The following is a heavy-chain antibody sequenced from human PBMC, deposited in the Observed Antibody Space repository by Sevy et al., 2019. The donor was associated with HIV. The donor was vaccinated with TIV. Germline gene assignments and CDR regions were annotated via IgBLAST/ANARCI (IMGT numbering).Heavy chain of an antibody. J-gene: IGHJ5*02. V-gene: IGHV1-18*04. D-gene: IGHD2-2*01. CDR3: ARAVVVPAAIKGDIWFDP. CDR2: ISAYNGNT. Sequence: ASVKVSCKASGYTFTSYGISWVRQAPGQGLEWMGWISAYNGNTNDAQTLQGRVTMTTDTSTSTAYMELRSLRSDETAVDYCARAVVVPAAIKGDIWFDPWGQGTLVTVSS. CDR1: GYTFTSYG.